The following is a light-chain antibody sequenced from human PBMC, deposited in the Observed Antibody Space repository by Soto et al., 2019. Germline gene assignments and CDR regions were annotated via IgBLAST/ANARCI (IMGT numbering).Light chain of an antibody. CDR3: CSYAGSSNLV. CDR1: SSDVGRYNL. V-gene: IGLV2-23*01. Sequence: QSALTQPASVSGSPGQSITISCTGTSSDVGRYNLVSWYQQHPGKATKLMIYEGSKRPSGVSNRFSGSKSGNTASLTISGLQAEDDADYYCCSYAGSSNLVFGGGTKLTFL. CDR2: EGS. J-gene: IGLJ2*01.